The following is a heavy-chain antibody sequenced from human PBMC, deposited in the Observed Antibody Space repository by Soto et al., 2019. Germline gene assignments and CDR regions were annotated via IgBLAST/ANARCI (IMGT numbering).Heavy chain of an antibody. CDR3: AKGGTGTIDWFDP. V-gene: IGHV3-23*01. D-gene: IGHD1-7*01. CDR2: IRGGSGST. CDR1: GFILSNYA. J-gene: IGHJ5*02. Sequence: ESGGGLVQPGGSLRLSCAASGFILSNYAMSWVRQAPGKGLEWVSTIRGGSGSTYYADSAKGRFTISRDNSKNTLYLQVDSLRVEDTAVYYCAKGGTGTIDWFDPWGQGTLVTVSS.